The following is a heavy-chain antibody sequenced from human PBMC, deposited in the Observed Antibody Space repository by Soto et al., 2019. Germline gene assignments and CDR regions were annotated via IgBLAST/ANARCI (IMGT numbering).Heavy chain of an antibody. D-gene: IGHD1-26*01. CDR3: ARDSGRSEGWFDP. CDR2: INSNGGST. J-gene: IGHJ5*02. V-gene: IGHV3-64*01. Sequence: EVQLVESGGGLVQPGGSLRLFCTASGLTFSSYGMHWVRQAPGKGLEYVSGINSNGGSTYYANSVKGRFTVSRDNSKNTLYLQMGSLRDEDMAVYYCARDSGRSEGWFDPWGQGTRVTVSS. CDR1: GLTFSSYG.